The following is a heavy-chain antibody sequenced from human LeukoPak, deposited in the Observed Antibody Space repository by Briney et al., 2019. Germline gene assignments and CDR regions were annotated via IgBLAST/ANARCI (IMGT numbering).Heavy chain of an antibody. Sequence: SETLSLTCTVSGGSISSYYWSWMRQPPGKGLEWIGYIYYSGSTNYNPSLKSRVTISVDTSKNQFSLKLSSVTAADTAVYYCAREEAAYAFDIWGQGTMVTVSS. CDR2: IYYSGST. J-gene: IGHJ3*02. V-gene: IGHV4-59*01. D-gene: IGHD6-13*01. CDR1: GGSISSYY. CDR3: AREEAAYAFDI.